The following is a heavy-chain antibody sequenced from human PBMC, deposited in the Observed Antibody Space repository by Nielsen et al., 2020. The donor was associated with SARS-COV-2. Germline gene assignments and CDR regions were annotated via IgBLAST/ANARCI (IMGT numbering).Heavy chain of an antibody. J-gene: IGHJ4*02. CDR3: ATPITVDYFDY. CDR2: INLNAGST. CDR1: GDTFTSDN. V-gene: IGHV1-46*01. Sequence: ASVKVSCKASGDTFTSDNIHWLRQAPGQGLEWIGSINLNAGSTDSAQKFKGRVTMTRDTSASTAYLELTSLKSEDTAVYYCATPITVDYFDYWGQGTLVTVS.